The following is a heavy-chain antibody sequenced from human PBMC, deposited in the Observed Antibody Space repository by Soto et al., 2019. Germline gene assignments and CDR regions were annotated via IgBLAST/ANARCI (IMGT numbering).Heavy chain of an antibody. J-gene: IGHJ5*02. D-gene: IGHD3-16*02. CDR2: INHSGST. V-gene: IGHV4-34*01. Sequence: SSETLSLTCAVSGGSFSGYYWSWIRQPPGKGLERIGEINHSGSTNYNPSLKSRVTISVDTSKNQFSLKLSSVTAADTAVYYCARGFQKLDDYVWGSYRLAGYNWFDPWGQGTLVTVSS. CDR1: GGSFSGYY. CDR3: ARGFQKLDDYVWGSYRLAGYNWFDP.